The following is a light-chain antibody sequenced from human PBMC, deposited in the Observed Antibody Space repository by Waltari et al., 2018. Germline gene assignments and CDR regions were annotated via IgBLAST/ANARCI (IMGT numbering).Light chain of an antibody. CDR3: SMYMGSGVWV. Sequence: YPQTPCKPPRTSVYKGVGRSSVVPDRFSGSILGNTAALTITGAQADDESDYYCSMYMGSGVWVFGGGTKLTVL. CDR2: KGV. J-gene: IGLJ3*02. V-gene: IGLV8-61*01.